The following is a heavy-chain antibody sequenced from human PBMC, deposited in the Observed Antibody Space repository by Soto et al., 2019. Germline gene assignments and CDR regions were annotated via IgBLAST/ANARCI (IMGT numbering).Heavy chain of an antibody. CDR2: ISYDGSSK. CDR3: ARDQYYDILTGYYTGRFDY. Sequence: QVQLVESGGGVVQPGRSLRLSCAASGFTFSSYAMHWVRQAPGKGLEWVAVISYDGSSKYYADSVKGRFTISRDNSKNTLYLQMNSLRAEDTAVYYCARDQYYDILTGYYTGRFDYWGQGTLVTVSS. J-gene: IGHJ4*02. CDR1: GFTFSSYA. V-gene: IGHV3-30-3*01. D-gene: IGHD3-9*01.